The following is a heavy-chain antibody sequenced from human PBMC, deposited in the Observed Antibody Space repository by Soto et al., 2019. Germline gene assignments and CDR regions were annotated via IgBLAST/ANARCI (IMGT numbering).Heavy chain of an antibody. CDR3: AREARVWDYMDV. CDR1: GFTFSDYY. D-gene: IGHD3-16*01. Sequence: PGGSLRLSCAASGFTFSDYYMSWIRQAPGKRLEWVSYISSSGSTIYYADSVKGRFTISRDNAKNSLYLQMNSLRAEDTAVYYCAREARVWDYMDVWGKGTTVTVSS. V-gene: IGHV3-11*01. CDR2: ISSSGSTI. J-gene: IGHJ6*03.